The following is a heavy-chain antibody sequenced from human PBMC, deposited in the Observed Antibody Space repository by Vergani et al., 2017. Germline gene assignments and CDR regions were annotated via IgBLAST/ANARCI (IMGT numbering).Heavy chain of an antibody. J-gene: IGHJ5*02. Sequence: QLQLQESGPGLVKPSETLSLTCTVSGGSISSSSYYWGWIRQPPGKGREWMGIIYPGASDTRYRPSFQGQVTISANTSISTAYLQWSSLQASDTAMYYCARQLYYYYGSWSYSDHRCDPWGQGTLVTVSS. CDR1: GGSISSSSYY. D-gene: IGHD3-10*01. CDR3: ARQLYYYYGSWSYSDHRCDP. V-gene: IGHV4-39*01. CDR2: IYPGASDT.